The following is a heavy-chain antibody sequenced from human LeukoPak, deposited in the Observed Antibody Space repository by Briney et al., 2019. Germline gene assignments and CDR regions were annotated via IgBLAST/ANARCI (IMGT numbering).Heavy chain of an antibody. V-gene: IGHV3-30*02. Sequence: GWSLRLSCAASGFTFGSYGMHWVRQAPGKGLEWVAFIRYDGSNKYYADSVKGRFTISRDNSKNTLYLQMNSLRAEDTAVYYCAKDQITIFGVVRRTDWGQGTLVTVSS. CDR2: IRYDGSNK. CDR1: GFTFGSYG. D-gene: IGHD3-3*01. CDR3: AKDQITIFGVVRRTD. J-gene: IGHJ4*02.